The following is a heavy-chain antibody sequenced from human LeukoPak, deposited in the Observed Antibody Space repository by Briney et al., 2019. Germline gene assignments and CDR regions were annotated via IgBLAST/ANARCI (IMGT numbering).Heavy chain of an antibody. Sequence: PSETLSLTCAVYGGSFSGYYWSWIRQPPGKGLEWIGEINHSGSTNYNPSLKSRVTISVDTSKNQFSLKLSSVTAADTAVYYCAREGIVVVPAAIPAGFDYWGQGTLVTVSS. V-gene: IGHV4-34*01. D-gene: IGHD2-2*01. CDR3: AREGIVVVPAAIPAGFDY. CDR1: GGSFSGYY. J-gene: IGHJ4*02. CDR2: INHSGST.